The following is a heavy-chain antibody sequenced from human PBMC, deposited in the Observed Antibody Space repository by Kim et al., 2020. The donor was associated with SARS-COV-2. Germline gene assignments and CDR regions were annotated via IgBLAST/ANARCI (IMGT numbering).Heavy chain of an antibody. CDR2: INSNTGGT. Sequence: ASVKVSCQASGYTFTGQYMHWVRQAPGQGLEWMGWINSNTGGTNYAQKFQGRVTMTRDSSISTAYMELSRLRFDDTAIYYCARDTRSSGWDNRGWFDPWGQGTLVTVSS. D-gene: IGHD6-19*01. CDR1: GYTFTGQY. CDR3: ARDTRSSGWDNRGWFDP. V-gene: IGHV1-2*02. J-gene: IGHJ5*02.